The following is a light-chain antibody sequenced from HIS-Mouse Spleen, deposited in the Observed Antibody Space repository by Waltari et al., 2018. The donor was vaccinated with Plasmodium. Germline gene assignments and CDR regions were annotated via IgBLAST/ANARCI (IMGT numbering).Light chain of an antibody. V-gene: IGLV3-10*01. Sequence: SYELTQPPSVSVSPGQTARLTCSGDALPKKYAYWYQHKSGQAPVLVIYEASKRPPGIPERFSGSSSGTMATLTISGAQVEDEADYYCYSTDSSGNHRVFGGGTKLTVL. CDR2: EAS. CDR3: YSTDSSGNHRV. J-gene: IGLJ3*02. CDR1: ALPKKY.